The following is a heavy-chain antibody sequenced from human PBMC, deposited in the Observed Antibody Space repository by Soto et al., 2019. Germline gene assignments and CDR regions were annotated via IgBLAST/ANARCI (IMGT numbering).Heavy chain of an antibody. CDR2: INPSGGST. CDR3: ARAAKGSGSYAPGAY. V-gene: IGHV1-46*01. CDR1: GYTFTSYY. J-gene: IGHJ4*02. Sequence: QVQLVQSGAEVKKPGASVKVSCKASGYTFTSYYMHWVRQAPGQGLEWMGIINPSGGSTSYAQKFQGRVTMTRDTSTSTVYMELSSLRSEDTAVYYCARAAKGSGSYAPGAYWGQGTLVTVSS. D-gene: IGHD1-26*01.